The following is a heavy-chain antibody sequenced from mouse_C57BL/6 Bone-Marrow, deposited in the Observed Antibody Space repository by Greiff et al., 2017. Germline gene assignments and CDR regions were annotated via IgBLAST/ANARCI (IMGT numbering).Heavy chain of an antibody. V-gene: IGHV1-64*01. CDR1: GYTFTSYW. Sequence: QVQLQQPGAELVKPGASVKLSCKASGYTFTSYWMHWVKQRPGQGLEWIGMIHPNSGSTNYNEKFKSKATLTVEKSSSTAYMQISSLTSEDSAVYYCARGDTMDYWGQGTTVTDSS. CDR2: IHPNSGST. CDR3: ARGDTMDY. J-gene: IGHJ4*01.